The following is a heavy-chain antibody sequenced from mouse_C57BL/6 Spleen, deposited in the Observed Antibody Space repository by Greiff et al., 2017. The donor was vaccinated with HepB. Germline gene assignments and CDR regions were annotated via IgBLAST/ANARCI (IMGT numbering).Heavy chain of an antibody. J-gene: IGHJ3*01. CDR2: IDPNSGGT. V-gene: IGHV1-72*01. D-gene: IGHD2-2*01. Sequence: QVQLKQPGAELVKPGASVKLSCKASGYTFTSYWMHWVKQRPGRGLEWIGRIDPNSGGTKYNEKFKSKATLTVDKPSSTAYMQLSSLTSEDSAVYYCARGGATMVTDWFAYWGQGTLVTVSA. CDR1: GYTFTSYW. CDR3: ARGGATMVTDWFAY.